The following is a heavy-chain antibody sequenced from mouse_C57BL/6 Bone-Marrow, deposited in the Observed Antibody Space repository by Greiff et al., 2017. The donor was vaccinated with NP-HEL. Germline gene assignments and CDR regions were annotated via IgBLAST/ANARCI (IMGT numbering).Heavy chain of an antibody. D-gene: IGHD2-1*01. CDR3: ARKWGKDWYFDV. J-gene: IGHJ1*03. CDR2: INPGSGGT. CDR1: GYAFTNYL. V-gene: IGHV1-54*01. Sequence: VQLQQSGAELVRPGTSVKVSCKASGYAFTNYLIEWVKQRPGQGLEWIGVINPGSGGTNYNEKFKGKATLTADKSSSTAYMQLSSLTSEDSAVYFGARKWGKDWYFDVWGTGTTVTVSS.